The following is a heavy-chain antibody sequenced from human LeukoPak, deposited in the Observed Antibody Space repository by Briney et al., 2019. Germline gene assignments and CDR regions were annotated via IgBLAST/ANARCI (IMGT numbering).Heavy chain of an antibody. CDR2: ISAYNGNT. CDR3: ARDLPYAGVPAQSNSYWYFDL. Sequence: GASVKVSCKASGYTFTSYGISWVRQAPGQGLEWMGWISAYNGNTNYAQKLQGRVTMTTDTSTSTAYMELRSLRSDDTAVYYCARDLPYAGVPAQSNSYWYFDLWGRGTLVTVSS. J-gene: IGHJ2*01. D-gene: IGHD2-2*01. CDR1: GYTFTSYG. V-gene: IGHV1-18*01.